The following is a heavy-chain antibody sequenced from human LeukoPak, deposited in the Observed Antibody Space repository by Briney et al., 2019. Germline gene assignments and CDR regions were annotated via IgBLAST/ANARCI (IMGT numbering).Heavy chain of an antibody. V-gene: IGHV1-2*02. CDR3: ARDGIAAAGGWFDP. CDR1: GYTFTGYY. J-gene: IGHJ5*02. CDR2: INPNSGGT. Sequence: ASVKVSCKASGYTFTGYYMHWVRQAPGQGLEWMGWINPNSGGTNYAQKFQGRVTMTRDTSISTAYMELSRLRSDDTAVYYCARDGIAAAGGWFDPWGQGTLVTVSS. D-gene: IGHD6-13*01.